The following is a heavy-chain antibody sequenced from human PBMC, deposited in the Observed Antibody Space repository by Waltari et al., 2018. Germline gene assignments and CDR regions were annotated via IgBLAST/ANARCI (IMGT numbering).Heavy chain of an antibody. D-gene: IGHD4-4*01. CDR3: ARRRNYPGGAMDV. V-gene: IGHV5-51*01. CDR1: GYSFTSYW. CDR2: IYPGDSDT. Sequence: EVQLVQSGAEVKKPGESLKISCKDSGYSFTSYWIAWVRQVPGKGLEWMGIIYPGDSDTRDSPSFQGQVTISADKSISTAYLQWSSLKASDTAMYYCARRRNYPGGAMDVWGQGTTVTVSS. J-gene: IGHJ6*02.